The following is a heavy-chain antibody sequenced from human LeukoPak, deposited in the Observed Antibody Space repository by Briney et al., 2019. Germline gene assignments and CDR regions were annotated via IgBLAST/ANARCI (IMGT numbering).Heavy chain of an antibody. Sequence: EASVKVSCKTSGYTFTNYYMHWVRQAPGQGLEWMGIINPSGGSTTYAQKFQGRVTMIRDTSTSTVYMELSSLRSEDTAVYYCATNYDFWSGYYSYWGQGTLVTVSS. CDR2: INPSGGST. V-gene: IGHV1-46*01. CDR3: ATNYDFWSGYYSY. D-gene: IGHD3-3*01. CDR1: GYTFTNYY. J-gene: IGHJ4*02.